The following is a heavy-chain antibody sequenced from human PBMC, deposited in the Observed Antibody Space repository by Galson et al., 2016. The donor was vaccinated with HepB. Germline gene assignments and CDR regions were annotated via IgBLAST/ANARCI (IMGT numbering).Heavy chain of an antibody. CDR1: QLSISSSA. CDR3: ARCSVYSSSWCNSFDP. J-gene: IGHJ5*02. Sequence: SLRLSCAVSQLSISSSALSWVRPAPGKGLEWVSSISAGGGSEYTDSVKGRFTTSRDISKNTLYLHMSSLRAEDTAVYYWARCSVYSSSWCNSFDPGGQGTLVIVSS. D-gene: IGHD6-19*01. CDR2: ISAGGGSE. V-gene: IGHV3-23*01.